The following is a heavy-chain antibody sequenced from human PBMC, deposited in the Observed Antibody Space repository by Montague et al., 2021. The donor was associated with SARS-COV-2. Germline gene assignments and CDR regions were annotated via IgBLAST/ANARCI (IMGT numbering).Heavy chain of an antibody. CDR1: GDSVWSNTAA. CDR2: TNYRSKWTS. J-gene: IGHJ4*02. Sequence: CAISGDSVWSNTAAWNWIRQPPSGGLEWLGRTNYRSKWTSDYATSVEGRISIDPDTSKNQFFLHLRSVTPEDTGVYYCVRDTGSAQAGFDAWGQGTLVTVSP. V-gene: IGHV6-1*01. D-gene: IGHD4-17*01. CDR3: VRDTGSAQAGFDA.